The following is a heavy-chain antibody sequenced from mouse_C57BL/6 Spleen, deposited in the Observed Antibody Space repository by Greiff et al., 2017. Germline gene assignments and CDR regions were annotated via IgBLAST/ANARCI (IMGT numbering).Heavy chain of an antibody. CDR2: IYPRSGNT. J-gene: IGHJ3*01. D-gene: IGHD1-1*01. Sequence: QVQLQQSGAELARPGASVKLSCKASGYTFTSYGISWVKQRTGQGLEWIGEIYPRSGNTYYNEKFKGKATLTVDKSSSPASMELHSLTSEDSAVYFCAIPSSTVVATPFAYWGQGTLVTVSA. V-gene: IGHV1-81*01. CDR3: AIPSSTVVATPFAY. CDR1: GYTFTSYG.